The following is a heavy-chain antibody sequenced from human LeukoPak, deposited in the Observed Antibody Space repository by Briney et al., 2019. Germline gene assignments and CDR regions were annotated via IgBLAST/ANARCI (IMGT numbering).Heavy chain of an antibody. Sequence: PGGTLRLSRAASRFTISDYYMTWIRQAPGKGLEWVSYISSSGSAVYYADSVKGRFTVSRDNAKNSLYLQMNSLRAEDTPVYYCATLGRNYFDAWGQGSLVTASS. D-gene: IGHD2-15*01. CDR3: ATLGRNYFDA. CDR2: ISSSGSAV. V-gene: IGHV3-11*01. J-gene: IGHJ4*02. CDR1: RFTISDYY.